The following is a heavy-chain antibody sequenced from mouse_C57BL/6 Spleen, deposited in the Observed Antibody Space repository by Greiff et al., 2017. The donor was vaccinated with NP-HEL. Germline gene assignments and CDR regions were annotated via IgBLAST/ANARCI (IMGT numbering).Heavy chain of an antibody. V-gene: IGHV5-4*01. CDR2: ISDGGSYT. CDR1: GFTFSSYA. D-gene: IGHD1-1*01. CDR3: ARDGNYGSSYRYFDV. J-gene: IGHJ1*03. Sequence: DVKLVESGGGLVKPGGSLKLSCAASGFTFSSYAMSWVRQTPEKRLEWVATISDGGSYTYYPDNVKGRFTISRDNAKNNLYLQMSHLKSEDTAMYYCARDGNYGSSYRYFDVWGTGTTVTVSS.